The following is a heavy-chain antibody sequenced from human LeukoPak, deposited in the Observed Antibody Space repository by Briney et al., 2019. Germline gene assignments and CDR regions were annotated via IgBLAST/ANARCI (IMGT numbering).Heavy chain of an antibody. CDR1: GYTFTSYY. J-gene: IGHJ6*02. Sequence: ASVKVSCKASGYTFTSYYMHWVRQAPGQGLEWMGIINPSGGSTTYAQKFQGRVTMTRDTSTSTVYMELSSLRSEDTAVYYCARDLGFGELYCYYGMDVWGQGTTVTVSS. CDR2: INPSGGST. CDR3: ARDLGFGELYCYYGMDV. V-gene: IGHV1-46*01. D-gene: IGHD3-10*01.